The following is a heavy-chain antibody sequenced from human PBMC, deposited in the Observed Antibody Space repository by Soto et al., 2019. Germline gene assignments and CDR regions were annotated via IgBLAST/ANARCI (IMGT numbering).Heavy chain of an antibody. J-gene: IGHJ4*02. CDR2: IIPILGIA. D-gene: IGHD6-19*01. CDR1: GGTFSSYT. CDR3: ARDSQARSGIAVAPAVY. Sequence: ASVKVSCKASGGTFSSYTISWVRQAPGQGLEWMGRIIPILGIANYAQKFQGRVTITADKSTSTAYMELSSLRSEDTAVYYCARDSQARSGIAVAPAVYWGQGTLVTVSS. V-gene: IGHV1-69*04.